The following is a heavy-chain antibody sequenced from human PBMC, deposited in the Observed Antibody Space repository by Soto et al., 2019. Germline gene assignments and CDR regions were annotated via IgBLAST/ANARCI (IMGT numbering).Heavy chain of an antibody. CDR1: GGSISSSNW. CDR3: ARQSGSSSWYLNYYYGMDV. V-gene: IGHV4-4*02. J-gene: IGHJ6*02. Sequence: TLSLTCAVSGGSISSSNWWSWVRQPPGKGLEWIGEIYHSGSTNYNPSLKSRVTISVDKSKNQFSLKLSSVTAADTAVYYCARQSGSSSWYLNYYYGMDVWGQGTTVTVSS. D-gene: IGHD6-13*01. CDR2: IYHSGST.